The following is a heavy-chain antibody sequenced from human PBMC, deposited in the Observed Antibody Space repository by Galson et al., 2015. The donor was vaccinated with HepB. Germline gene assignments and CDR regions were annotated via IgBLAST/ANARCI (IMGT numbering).Heavy chain of an antibody. Sequence: SGAEVKKPGESLKISCKGSGYSFTGYWIGWVRQMPGKGLEWMGIIYPGDSDTRYSPSFQGQVTISADKSISTAYLQWSSLKASDTAMYYCARAYSSSSYYYYYGMDVWGQGTTVTVSS. D-gene: IGHD6-6*01. CDR2: IYPGDSDT. CDR1: GYSFTGYW. CDR3: ARAYSSSSYYYYYGMDV. J-gene: IGHJ6*02. V-gene: IGHV5-51*01.